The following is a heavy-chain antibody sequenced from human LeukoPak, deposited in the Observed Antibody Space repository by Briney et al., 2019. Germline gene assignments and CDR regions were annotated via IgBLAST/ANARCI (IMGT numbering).Heavy chain of an antibody. V-gene: IGHV1-3*03. CDR3: ARNYYDSSGYRLDY. CDR1: GYTFTSYA. J-gene: IGHJ4*02. CDR2: INAGNGNT. Sequence: ASVKVSCKASGYTFTSYAMHWVRQAPGQRLEWMGWINAGNGNTKYSQEFQGRVTITRDTSASTAYMELSSLRSEDMAVYYCARNYYDSSGYRLDYWGQGTLVTVSS. D-gene: IGHD3-22*01.